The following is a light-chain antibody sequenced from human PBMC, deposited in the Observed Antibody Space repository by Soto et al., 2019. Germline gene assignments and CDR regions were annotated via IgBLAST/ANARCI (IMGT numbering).Light chain of an antibody. Sequence: EIVLTQSPGTLSLSPGERATLSCRASQSINNRYFAWYQQKPGQAPRLLIYGASSRATGIPERFIGSGSGTDFTLTISRLEPEDFAVYYCKQFGSSPGFTFGPGTKVDIK. CDR3: KQFGSSPGFT. J-gene: IGKJ3*01. V-gene: IGKV3-20*01. CDR2: GAS. CDR1: QSINNRY.